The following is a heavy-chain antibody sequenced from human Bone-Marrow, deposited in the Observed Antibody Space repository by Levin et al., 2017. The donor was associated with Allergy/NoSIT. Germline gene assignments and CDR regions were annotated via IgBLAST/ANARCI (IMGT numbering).Heavy chain of an antibody. CDR2: IKSKTDGGTT. Sequence: LSLTCAASGFTFSNAWMSWVRQAPGKGLEWVGRIKSKTDGGTTDYAAPVKGRFTISRDDSKNTLYLQMNSLKTEDTAVYYCTTAYYDILTGYYKRGYFQHWGQGTLVTVSS. V-gene: IGHV3-15*01. D-gene: IGHD3-9*01. CDR3: TTAYYDILTGYYKRGYFQH. CDR1: GFTFSNAW. J-gene: IGHJ1*01.